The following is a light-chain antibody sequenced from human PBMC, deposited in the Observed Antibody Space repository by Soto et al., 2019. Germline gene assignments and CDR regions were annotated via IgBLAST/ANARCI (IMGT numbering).Light chain of an antibody. Sequence: QSVLTQSPSASASLGASVTLTCTLSSGHSSYAIAWHQQQPEKGPRYLMKLNSDGSHSKGDGIPDRFSGSSSGAERYLTISSLQSEDEADYYCQTWDTGIRVVFGGGTKLTVL. V-gene: IGLV4-69*01. CDR3: QTWDTGIRVV. CDR1: SGHSSYA. CDR2: LNSDGSH. J-gene: IGLJ2*01.